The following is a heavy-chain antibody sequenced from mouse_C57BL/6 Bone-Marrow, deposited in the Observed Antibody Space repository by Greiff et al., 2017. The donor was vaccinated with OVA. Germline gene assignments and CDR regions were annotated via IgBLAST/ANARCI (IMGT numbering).Heavy chain of an antibody. CDR2: IYPRSGNT. J-gene: IGHJ4*01. V-gene: IGHV1-81*01. CDR3: ARKAITTLVGGYVMDY. Sequence: QVQLQQSGAELARPGASVKLSCKASGYTFTSYGISWVKQRTGQGLEWIGEIYPRSGNTYYNEKFKGKATLTADKSSSTAYMELRSLTSEDSAVYFCARKAITTLVGGYVMDYWGQGTSVTVSS. D-gene: IGHD1-1*01. CDR1: GYTFTSYG.